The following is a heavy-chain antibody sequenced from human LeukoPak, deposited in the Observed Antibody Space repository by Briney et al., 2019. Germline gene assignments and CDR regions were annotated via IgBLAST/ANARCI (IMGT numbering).Heavy chain of an antibody. CDR2: IYHSGST. D-gene: IGHD3-22*01. CDR3: ATAAYYYDSSGYPTPFDY. J-gene: IGHJ4*02. V-gene: IGHV4-30-2*01. CDR1: GGSISSGGYS. Sequence: SETLSLTCAVSGGSISSGGYSWSWIRQPPGKGLEWIGYIYHSGSTYYNPSLKSRVTISVDRSKNQFSLKLSSVTAADTAVYYCATAAYYYDSSGYPTPFDYWGQGTLVTVSS.